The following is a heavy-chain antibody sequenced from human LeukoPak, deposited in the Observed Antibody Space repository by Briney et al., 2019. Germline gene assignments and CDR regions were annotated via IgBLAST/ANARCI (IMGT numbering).Heavy chain of an antibody. J-gene: IGHJ5*02. V-gene: IGHV4-39*01. CDR3: ARHDSSRDWFDP. D-gene: IGHD6-13*01. CDR1: GGSISSRTYY. CDR2: IYYTGTT. Sequence: SETLSLTCIVSGGSISSRTYYWGWIRQPPGKGLEWIGTIYYTGTTYYNPSLKGRVTISVDTSKNQFSLKLSSVTAADTAMYYCARHDSSRDWFDPWGQGTLVTVSS.